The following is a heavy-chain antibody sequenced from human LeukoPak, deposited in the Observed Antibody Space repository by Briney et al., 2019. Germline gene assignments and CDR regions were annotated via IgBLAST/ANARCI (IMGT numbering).Heavy chain of an antibody. CDR3: ARGEDYYSNSGYCFDY. J-gene: IGHJ4*02. V-gene: IGHV4-59*11. Sequence: PSETLSLTCTVSGGPISNHQWGWIRQPPGKGLEWIGYVYNTGSANYNPSLKSRVTISVDTSKNQFSLNLSSVTAADTAVYYCARGEDYYSNSGYCFDYWGQGTLITVSS. D-gene: IGHD3-22*01. CDR2: VYNTGSA. CDR1: GGPISNHQ.